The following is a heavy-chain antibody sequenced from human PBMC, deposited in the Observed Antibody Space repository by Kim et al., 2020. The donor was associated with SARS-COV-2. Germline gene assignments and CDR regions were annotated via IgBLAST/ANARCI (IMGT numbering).Heavy chain of an antibody. J-gene: IGHJ4*02. CDR3: ARSPGYSSGWYYFDY. V-gene: IGHV3-21*01. Sequence: DSVKGRFTISRENAKNSLYLQMNSLRAEDTAVYYCARSPGYSSGWYYFDYWGQGTLGTVSS. D-gene: IGHD6-19*01.